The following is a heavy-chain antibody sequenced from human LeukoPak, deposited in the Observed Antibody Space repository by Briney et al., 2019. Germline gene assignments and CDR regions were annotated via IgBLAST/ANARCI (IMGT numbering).Heavy chain of an antibody. CDR3: ARDVTPGISAAGLDY. J-gene: IGHJ4*02. Sequence: GGSLRHSCAASGFTFSSYAMHWVRQAPGKGLEWVAVISYDGSNKYYADSVKGRFTISRDNSKNTLYLQMNSLRAEDTAVYYCARDVTPGISAAGLDYWGQGALVTVSS. CDR1: GFTFSSYA. D-gene: IGHD6-13*01. V-gene: IGHV3-30-3*01. CDR2: ISYDGSNK.